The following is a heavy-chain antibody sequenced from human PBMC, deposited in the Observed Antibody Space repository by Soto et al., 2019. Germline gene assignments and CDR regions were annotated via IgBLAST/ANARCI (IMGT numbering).Heavy chain of an antibody. Sequence: ASVKVSCKASGYTFTSYDINWVRQATGQGLEWMGWMNPNSGNTGYAQKFQGRVTMTRNTSISTAYMELSSLRSEDTAVYYCASGDYDFWSGPTYYYYGMDVWGQGTTVTVSS. V-gene: IGHV1-8*01. CDR3: ASGDYDFWSGPTYYYYGMDV. CDR2: MNPNSGNT. J-gene: IGHJ6*02. D-gene: IGHD3-3*01. CDR1: GYTFTSYD.